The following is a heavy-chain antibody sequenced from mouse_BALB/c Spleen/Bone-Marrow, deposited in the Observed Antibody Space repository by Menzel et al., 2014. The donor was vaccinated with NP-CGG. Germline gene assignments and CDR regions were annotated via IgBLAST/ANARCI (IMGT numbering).Heavy chain of an antibody. CDR2: IDPSDSET. V-gene: IGHV1-69*02. CDR3: ARTAY. CDR1: GYTFTDYW. J-gene: IGHJ3*01. Sequence: QVQLKESGAELVKPGAPVKLSCKASGYTFTDYWMNWVKQRPGRGLEWIGRIDPSDSETHYNQKFKDKATLTVDKSSTTAYIQLSNLISEDSAVYYCARTAYWGQGTLVTVSA.